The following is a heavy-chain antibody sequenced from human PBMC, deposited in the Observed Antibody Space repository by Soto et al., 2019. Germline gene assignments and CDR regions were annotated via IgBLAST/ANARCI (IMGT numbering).Heavy chain of an antibody. CDR2: ISYDGSNK. Sequence: QVQLVESGGGVVQPGRSLRLSCAASGFTFSSYAMHWVRQAPGKGLEWVAVISYDGSNKYYADSVKGRFTISRDNSKNALYLPTGSLRPEDTAVYYCARDQPPHPYYYDSSGYYGMVGYWGQGTLVTVSS. J-gene: IGHJ4*02. CDR3: ARDQPPHPYYYDSSGYYGMVGY. CDR1: GFTFSSYA. D-gene: IGHD3-22*01. V-gene: IGHV3-30-3*01.